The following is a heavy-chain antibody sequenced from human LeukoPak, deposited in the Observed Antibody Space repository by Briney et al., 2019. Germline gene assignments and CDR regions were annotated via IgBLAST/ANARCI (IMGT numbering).Heavy chain of an antibody. V-gene: IGHV3-48*03. CDR2: ISVSGGTI. J-gene: IGHJ4*02. Sequence: GGSLRLSCAASGFNFSNYAMNWVRQAPGKGLEWVSYISVSGGTIYYADSVKGRFTISRDNAKQSLYLQMNSLRAEDTAVYYCARGTLYYGSESYDYWGQGTLVIVSP. CDR1: GFNFSNYA. D-gene: IGHD3-10*01. CDR3: ARGTLYYGSESYDY.